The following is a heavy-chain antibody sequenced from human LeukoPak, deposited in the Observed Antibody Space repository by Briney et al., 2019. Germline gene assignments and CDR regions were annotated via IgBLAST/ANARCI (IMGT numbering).Heavy chain of an antibody. D-gene: IGHD3-3*01. J-gene: IGHJ4*02. Sequence: PGGSLRLSCAASGFTFSSYSMNWVRQAPGKGLEWVSSISSSSSYIYYADSEKGRFTISRDNAKNSLYLQMNSLRAEDTAVYYCARGPGYDFWSGYYYDYWGQGTLVTVSS. CDR2: ISSSSSYI. V-gene: IGHV3-21*01. CDR1: GFTFSSYS. CDR3: ARGPGYDFWSGYYYDY.